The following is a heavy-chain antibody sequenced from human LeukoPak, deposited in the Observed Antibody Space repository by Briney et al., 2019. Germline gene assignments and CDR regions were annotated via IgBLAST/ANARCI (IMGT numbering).Heavy chain of an antibody. CDR2: IKQDGSEK. Sequence: PGGSLRLSCAASGFTFSSYWMSWVRQAPGKGLEWVANIKQDGSEKYYVDSVKGRFTISRDNAKNSLYLQMNSLRAEDTAVYYCARDIWERKTVGAIDYWGQGTLVTVSS. CDR1: GFTFSSYW. CDR3: ARDIWERKTVGAIDY. V-gene: IGHV3-7*01. J-gene: IGHJ4*02. D-gene: IGHD1-26*01.